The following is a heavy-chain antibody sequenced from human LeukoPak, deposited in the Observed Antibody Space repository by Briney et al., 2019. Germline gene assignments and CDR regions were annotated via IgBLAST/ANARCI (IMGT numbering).Heavy chain of an antibody. Sequence: ASVKVSCKASGYTFTRYYMHWVRQAPGQGLEWMGIINPSGGSTSYAQKSQGRVTMTRDTSTSTVYMELSSLGSEDTAVYYCVEEAPEYIQHWGQGTLVTVSS. V-gene: IGHV1-46*01. J-gene: IGHJ1*01. CDR1: GYTFTRYY. CDR2: INPSGGST. CDR3: VEEAPEYIQH.